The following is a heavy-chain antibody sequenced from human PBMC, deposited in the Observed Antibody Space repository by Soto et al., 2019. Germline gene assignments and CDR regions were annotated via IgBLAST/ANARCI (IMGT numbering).Heavy chain of an antibody. V-gene: IGHV3-30*18. Sequence: PGGSVRLSCAASGFTFSSYGMHWVRQAPGKGLEWVAVISYDGSSKYYADSVKGRFTISRDNSKNTLYLQMNSLRAEDTAVYYCAKEYSGSYPDYGMDVWGQGTTVTVSS. D-gene: IGHD1-26*01. CDR3: AKEYSGSYPDYGMDV. CDR2: ISYDGSSK. CDR1: GFTFSSYG. J-gene: IGHJ6*02.